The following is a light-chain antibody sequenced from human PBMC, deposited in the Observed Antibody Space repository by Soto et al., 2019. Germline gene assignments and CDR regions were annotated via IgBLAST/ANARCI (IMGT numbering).Light chain of an antibody. V-gene: IGLV2-14*03. CDR1: SSDVGANDY. J-gene: IGLJ1*01. CDR3: SAYTSRSAPV. Sequence: QSVLTQPASVSGSPGQSITISCTGTSSDVGANDYVSWYQQHPDKAPKLMIYEVSNRPSGVSNRFSGSKSVNTATLTISGLQAEGEADYYCSAYTSRSAPVFGTGTKVTV. CDR2: EVS.